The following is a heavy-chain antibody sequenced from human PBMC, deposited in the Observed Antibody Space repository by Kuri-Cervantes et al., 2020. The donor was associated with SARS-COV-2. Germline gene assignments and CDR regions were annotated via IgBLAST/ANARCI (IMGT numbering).Heavy chain of an antibody. CDR3: ASLPGIGAAAAGGNDY. V-gene: IGHV3-30*03. D-gene: IGHD6-13*01. CDR2: ISYDGSNK. Sequence: GGSLRLSCAASGFTFSSYGMHWVRQAPGKGLEWVAVISYDGSNKYYADSVKGRFTISRDNSKNTLYLQMNSLRAEDTAVYYCASLPGIGAAAAGGNDYWGQGSLVTVSS. J-gene: IGHJ4*02. CDR1: GFTFSSYG.